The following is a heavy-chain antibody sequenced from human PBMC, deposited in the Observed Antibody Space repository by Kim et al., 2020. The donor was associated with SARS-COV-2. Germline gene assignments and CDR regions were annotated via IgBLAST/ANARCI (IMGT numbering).Heavy chain of an antibody. CDR2: ISYDGSNK. CDR1: GFTFSSYG. D-gene: IGHD6-19*01. V-gene: IGHV3-30*18. Sequence: GGSLRLSCAASGFTFSSYGMHWVRQAPGKGLEWVAVISYDGSNKYYADSVKGRFTISRDNSKNTLYLQMNSLRAEDTAVYYCAKGRIAVADYWGQGTLVTVSS. CDR3: AKGRIAVADY. J-gene: IGHJ4*02.